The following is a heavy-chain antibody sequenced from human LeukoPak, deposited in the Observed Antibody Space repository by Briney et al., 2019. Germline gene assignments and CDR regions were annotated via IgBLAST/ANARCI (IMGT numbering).Heavy chain of an antibody. CDR3: ARDKGSSGLDY. J-gene: IGHJ4*02. V-gene: IGHV4-34*01. D-gene: IGHD6-25*01. CDR2: INHSGST. CDR1: GGSFSGYY. Sequence: SETLSLTCAVYGGSFSGYYWSWIRQPPGKGLEWIGEINHSGSTNYNPSLKSRVTISVDTSKDQFSLKLSSVTAADTAVYYCARDKGSSGLDYWGQGTLVTVSS.